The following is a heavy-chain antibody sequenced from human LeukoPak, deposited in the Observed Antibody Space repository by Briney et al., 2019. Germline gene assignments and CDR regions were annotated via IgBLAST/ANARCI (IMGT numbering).Heavy chain of an antibody. CDR2: INWNGGNT. CDR1: GFTFGDCG. V-gene: IGHV3-20*04. CDR3: ARDRGWLQYIDY. Sequence: GGSLRLSCAASGFTFGDCGMSWVRQAPGKGLEWASSINWNGGNTAYADSAKGRFTISRDTAKDSLYLQLNSLRAEDTALYYCARDRGWLQYIDYWGQGTLVTVSS. J-gene: IGHJ4*02. D-gene: IGHD5-24*01.